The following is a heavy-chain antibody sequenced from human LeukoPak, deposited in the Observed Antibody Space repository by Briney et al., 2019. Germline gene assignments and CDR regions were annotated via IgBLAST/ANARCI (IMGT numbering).Heavy chain of an antibody. CDR3: ARRYYGMDV. J-gene: IGHJ6*02. Sequence: GGSLRLSCAASGFTVSTNYMSWVRQAPGKGLEWISVTYGGGSTYYADSVKGRFTISRDNSKNTLYLQMNSLRVEDTAVYYCARRYYGMDVWGQGTTVTVSS. CDR1: GFTVSTNY. V-gene: IGHV3-66*01. CDR2: TYGGGST.